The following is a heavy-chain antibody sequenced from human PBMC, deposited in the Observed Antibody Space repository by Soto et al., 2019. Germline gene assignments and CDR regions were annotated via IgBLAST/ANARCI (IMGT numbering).Heavy chain of an antibody. J-gene: IGHJ6*02. CDR2: ITSSSTYI. V-gene: IGHV3-21*01. CDR1: GFTFSSFA. Sequence: GGSLRLSCAASGFTFSSFAMSWVRQAPGKGLEWVSSITSSSTYIYYADSVKGRFTISRDNSKNTLYLQMNSLRAEDTAVYYCAKDTYDSSGYWTQTIFSIYYYYGMDVWGQGTTVTVSS. CDR3: AKDTYDSSGYWTQTIFSIYYYYGMDV. D-gene: IGHD3-22*01.